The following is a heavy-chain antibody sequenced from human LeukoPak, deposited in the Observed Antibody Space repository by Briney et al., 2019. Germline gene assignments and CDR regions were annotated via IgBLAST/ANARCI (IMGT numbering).Heavy chain of an antibody. V-gene: IGHV4-59*01. D-gene: IGHD2-15*01. Sequence: SETLSLTCTVSGGFISSYCWRWVRQPPGGGLEWIGYVQYNGNTNYNTSLRSGVTLSVDTSKNQFSLKLNSVTAAVAAVYLCAREGAGEVVHAIQYYGMDVWGQGTTVTVS. J-gene: IGHJ6*02. CDR1: GGFISSYC. CDR2: VQYNGNT. CDR3: AREGAGEVVHAIQYYGMDV.